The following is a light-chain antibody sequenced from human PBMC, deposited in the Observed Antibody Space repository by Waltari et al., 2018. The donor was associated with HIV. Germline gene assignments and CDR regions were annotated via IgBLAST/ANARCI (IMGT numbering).Light chain of an antibody. CDR3: AAWDDRLNLV. V-gene: IGLV1-47*01. CDR1: NSNIGSNY. CDR2: KNK. Sequence: QSVLTQPPSASGTPGQRATISCFGSNSNIGSNYVYWYQQLPGMAPNLLIYKNKQRPSGVPDRFSGSKSGTSASLAISGLRSEDEADYYCAAWDDRLNLVFGGGTKLTVL. J-gene: IGLJ2*01.